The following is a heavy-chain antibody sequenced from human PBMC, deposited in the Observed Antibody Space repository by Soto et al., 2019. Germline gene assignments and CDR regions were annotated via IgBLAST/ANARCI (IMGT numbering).Heavy chain of an antibody. Sequence: GGSLRLSCAASGFTFSSYGMHWVRQAPGKGLEWVAVISYDGSNKYYVDSVKGRFTISRDNSKNTLYLQMNSLRAEDTAVYYCAKGVGYCGSTSCRNWFDPWGQGTLVTVSS. CDR3: AKGVGYCGSTSCRNWFDP. D-gene: IGHD2-2*01. V-gene: IGHV3-30*18. CDR1: GFTFSSYG. J-gene: IGHJ5*02. CDR2: ISYDGSNK.